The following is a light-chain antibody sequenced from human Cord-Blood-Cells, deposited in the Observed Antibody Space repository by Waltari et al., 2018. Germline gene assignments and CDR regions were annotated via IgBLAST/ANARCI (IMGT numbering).Light chain of an antibody. CDR3: CSYAGSYV. Sequence: QSALPPPRSVSGSPGQSVTLSCTGTRSYVGGSYSVSWYQQHPGKAPNLMVYDFSKRPSGVPDRFSGSKSGNTASLTISGLQAEDEADYYCCSYAGSYVFGTGTKVTVL. CDR2: DFS. CDR1: RSYVGGSYS. J-gene: IGLJ1*01. V-gene: IGLV2-11*01.